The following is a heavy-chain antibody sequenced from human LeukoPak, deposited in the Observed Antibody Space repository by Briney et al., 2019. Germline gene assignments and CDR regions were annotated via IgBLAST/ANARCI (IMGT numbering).Heavy chain of an antibody. CDR2: IYYSGST. CDR3: ARSFGSGSYFFDY. D-gene: IGHD3-10*01. Sequence: PSETLSLTCTVSGGSVSSGSYYWSWIRQPPGKGLEWIGYIYYSGSTNYNPSLKSRVTISVDTSRNQSSLKLSSVTAADTAVYYCARSFGSGSYFFDYWGQGTLVTVSS. V-gene: IGHV4-61*01. CDR1: GGSVSSGSYY. J-gene: IGHJ4*02.